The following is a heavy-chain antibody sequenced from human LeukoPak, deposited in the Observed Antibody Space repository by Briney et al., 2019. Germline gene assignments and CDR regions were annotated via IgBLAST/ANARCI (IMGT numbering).Heavy chain of an antibody. CDR3: ARGLGFCSDGSCYSIGEYYMDV. Sequence: ASVKVSCKASGYTFTSYYMHWVRQAPGQGLEWMGWISPYNGNTHYAQKLQGRVTMTTDTSTSTAYMELRSLRSDDTAVYYCARGLGFCSDGSCYSIGEYYMDVWGKGTTVTVSS. V-gene: IGHV1-18*04. J-gene: IGHJ6*03. CDR1: GYTFTSYY. CDR2: ISPYNGNT. D-gene: IGHD2-15*01.